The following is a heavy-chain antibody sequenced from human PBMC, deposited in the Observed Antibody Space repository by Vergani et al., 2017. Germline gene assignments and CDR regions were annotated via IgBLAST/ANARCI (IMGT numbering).Heavy chain of an antibody. V-gene: IGHV3-23*01. CDR3: AKRPYPWDDYGDYGSGP. J-gene: IGHJ5*02. CDR1: GFTFSSYA. CDR2: ISGSGGST. D-gene: IGHD4-17*01. Sequence: EVQLLESGGGLVQPGGSLRLSCAASGFTFSSYAMSWVRQAPGKGLEWVSAISGSGGSTYYADSVKGRFTISRDNSKNTLYLQMNSLRAEDTAVYYCAKRPYPWDDYGDYGSGPGGQGTLVTVSS.